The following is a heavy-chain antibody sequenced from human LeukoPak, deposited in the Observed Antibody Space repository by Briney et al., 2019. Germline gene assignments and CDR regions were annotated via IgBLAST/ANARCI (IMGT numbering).Heavy chain of an antibody. D-gene: IGHD3-10*01. CDR2: IYYSGST. CDR3: ARGVTMSSDY. V-gene: IGHV4-39*01. Sequence: GSLRLSCAASGFTFSSYSMNWVRQPPGKGLEWIGSIYYSGSTYYNPSLKSRVTISVDTSKNQFSLKLSSVTAADTAVYYCARGVTMSSDYWGQGTLVTVSS. CDR1: GFTFSSYSMN. J-gene: IGHJ4*02.